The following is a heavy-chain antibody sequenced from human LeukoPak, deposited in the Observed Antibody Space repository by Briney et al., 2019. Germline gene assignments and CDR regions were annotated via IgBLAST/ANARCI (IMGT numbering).Heavy chain of an antibody. CDR1: GFTFSSYA. CDR2: ISGSGGNT. CDR3: AKAPAYQLLVCYFDY. Sequence: GGSLRLSCAASGFTFSSYAMSWVRQPPGKGLEWVSAISGSGGNTYYADSVNGRFTIYRDNSKNTLYVQMNSLRAEDTAVYYCAKAPAYQLLVCYFDYWGQGTLVTVSS. D-gene: IGHD2-2*01. V-gene: IGHV3-23*01. J-gene: IGHJ4*02.